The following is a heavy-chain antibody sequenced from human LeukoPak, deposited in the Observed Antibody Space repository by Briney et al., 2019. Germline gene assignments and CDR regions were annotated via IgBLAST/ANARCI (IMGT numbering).Heavy chain of an antibody. V-gene: IGHV3-7*05. J-gene: IGHJ5*01. CDR2: IKQDESEK. Sequence: GGPLRLSCAAPGFTFSSYSMSWVRQAPGKGLEWVANIKQDESEKYYVDSVRGRFSISRDNAKNSLFLQMTSLTAEDTAVYYCARDCSGGNCYRGFWFDSWGQGTLVTVSS. CDR3: ARDCSGGNCYRGFWFDS. CDR1: GFTFSSYS. D-gene: IGHD2-15*01.